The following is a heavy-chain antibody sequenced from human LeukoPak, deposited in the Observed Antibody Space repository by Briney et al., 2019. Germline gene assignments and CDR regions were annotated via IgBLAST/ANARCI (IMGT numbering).Heavy chain of an antibody. CDR1: GFTFSDYY. Sequence: GGSLRLSCAASGFTFSDYYMSWIRQAPGEGLEWVSYISSSGSTIYYADSVKGRFTISRDNAKNSLYLQMNSLRAEDTAVYYCARDAITMVRGVKYWGQGTLVTVSS. CDR2: ISSSGSTI. CDR3: ARDAITMVRGVKY. D-gene: IGHD3-10*01. V-gene: IGHV3-11*01. J-gene: IGHJ4*02.